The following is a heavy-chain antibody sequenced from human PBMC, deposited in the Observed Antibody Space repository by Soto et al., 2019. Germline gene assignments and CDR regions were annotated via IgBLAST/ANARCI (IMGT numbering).Heavy chain of an antibody. D-gene: IGHD3-3*01. J-gene: IGHJ4*02. CDR2: VWDDGSNK. V-gene: IGHV3-33*01. CDR1: GFTFSSYG. CDR3: ASVDSDLWSGLIDS. Sequence: VHLLESGGGVVQPGRSLRLSCAASGFTFSSYGMHWVRQAPGKGLEWVAVVWDDGSNKYYAESVKGRFTISRDNSKNTLYLQMNSLRAEDTAVYYCASVDSDLWSGLIDSWGQGPLVSFSS.